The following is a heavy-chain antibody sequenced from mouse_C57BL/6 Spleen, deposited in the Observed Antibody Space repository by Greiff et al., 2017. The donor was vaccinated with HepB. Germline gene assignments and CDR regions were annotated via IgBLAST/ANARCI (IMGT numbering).Heavy chain of an antibody. D-gene: IGHD1-2*01. CDR1: GYTFTSYW. CDR2: IHPNSGST. J-gene: IGHJ2*01. CDR3: AREPAGRFDY. Sequence: QVQLKQPGAELVKPGASVKLSCKASGYTFTSYWMHWVKQRPGQGLEWIGMIHPNSGSTNYNEKFKSKATLTVDKTSSTAYMQLSSLTSEDSAVYYCAREPAGRFDYWGQGTTLTVSS. V-gene: IGHV1-64*01.